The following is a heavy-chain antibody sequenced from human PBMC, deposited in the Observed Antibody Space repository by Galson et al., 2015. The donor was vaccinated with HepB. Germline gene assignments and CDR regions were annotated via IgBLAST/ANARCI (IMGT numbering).Heavy chain of an antibody. CDR2: INPSGGST. CDR1: GYTFTSYY. CDR3: ARGQIRSIAVAVSWFDP. D-gene: IGHD6-19*01. V-gene: IGHV1-46*01. Sequence: SVKVSCKASGYTFTSYYMHWVRQAPGQGLEWMGIINPSGGSTSYAQKFQGRVTMTRDTSTSTVYMELSSLRSEDTAVYYCARGQIRSIAVAVSWFDPWGQGTLVTVSS. J-gene: IGHJ5*02.